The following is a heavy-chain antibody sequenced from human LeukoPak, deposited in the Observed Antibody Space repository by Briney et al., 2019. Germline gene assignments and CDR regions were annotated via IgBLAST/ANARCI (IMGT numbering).Heavy chain of an antibody. J-gene: IGHJ4*02. CDR1: GFTFSSYA. D-gene: IGHD1-26*01. Sequence: GGSLRLSCEASGFTFSSYAMSWARQAPGKGLEWVSLISGGNTYYADSVKGRFTISRDNSKNTLYLQLSSLRVEDTAVYYCAKDAPGGSHWPTWGQGTLVTVSS. V-gene: IGHV3-23*01. CDR3: AKDAPGGSHWPT. CDR2: ISGGNT.